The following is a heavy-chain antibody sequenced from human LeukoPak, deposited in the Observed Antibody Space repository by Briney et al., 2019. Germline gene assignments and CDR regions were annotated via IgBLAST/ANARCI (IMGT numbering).Heavy chain of an antibody. CDR3: ARDLREADFWSGYYATYYYYGMDV. Sequence: GASVKVSCKASGYTFTSYAMHWVRQAPGQRLEWMGWINAGNGNTKYSQKFQGRVTITRDTSASTAYMELSSLRSEDTAVYYCARDLREADFWSGYYATYYYYGMDVWSQGTTVTVSS. CDR2: INAGNGNT. J-gene: IGHJ6*02. D-gene: IGHD3-3*01. CDR1: GYTFTSYA. V-gene: IGHV1-3*01.